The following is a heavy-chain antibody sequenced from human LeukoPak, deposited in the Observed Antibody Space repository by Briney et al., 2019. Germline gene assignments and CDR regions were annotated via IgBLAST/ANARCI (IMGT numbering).Heavy chain of an antibody. D-gene: IGHD6-6*01. J-gene: IGHJ4*02. CDR1: GFTFSSYA. V-gene: IGHV3-23*01. Sequence: GGSLRLSCAASGFTFSSYAMSWARQAPGKGREWLSAISGSAGSTYYADSVKGRFTTSRDNSKNTLYLQMNSLRAEGTAVYYCAKFGAALPQKRLGTNTFDYWGQGTLVTVSS. CDR3: AKFGAALPQKRLGTNTFDY. CDR2: ISGSAGST.